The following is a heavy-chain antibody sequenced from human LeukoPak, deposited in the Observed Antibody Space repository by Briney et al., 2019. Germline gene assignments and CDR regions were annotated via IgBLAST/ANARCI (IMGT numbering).Heavy chain of an antibody. J-gene: IGHJ4*02. CDR2: IYPDDSNT. D-gene: IGHD3-22*01. CDR3: ARSRDSSGYYYLM. V-gene: IGHV5-51*01. Sequence: GESPKISCEASGYPFSNYWIGWVRQMPGKGLEGMGMIYPDDSNTIYSPSFQGQVTISADKSISTAYLQWSSLKASDTAMYYCARSRDSSGYYYLMWGRGTLVTVSS. CDR1: GYPFSNYW.